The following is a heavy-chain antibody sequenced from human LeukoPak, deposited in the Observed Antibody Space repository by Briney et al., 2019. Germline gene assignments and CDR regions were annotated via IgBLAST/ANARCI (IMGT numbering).Heavy chain of an antibody. J-gene: IGHJ5*02. CDR2: INHSGST. CDR1: GGSFSGYY. CDR3: ASYCSGGSCYSQRNWFDP. D-gene: IGHD2-15*01. V-gene: IGHV4-34*01. Sequence: SETLSLTCAVYGGSFSGYYWSWIRQPPGKGLEWIGEINHSGSTNYNPSLKSRVTISVDTSKNQFSLKLSSVTAADTAVYYCASYCSGGSCYSQRNWFDPWGQGTLVTVSS.